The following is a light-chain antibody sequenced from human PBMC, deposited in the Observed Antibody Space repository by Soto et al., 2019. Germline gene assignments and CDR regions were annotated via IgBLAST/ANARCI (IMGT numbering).Light chain of an antibody. V-gene: IGKV3-11*01. J-gene: IGKJ1*01. Sequence: EIVLTQSPATLSLSPGERATLSCRASQSISSSLAWYQQKAGQAPRLLIYDASSRATGFPARLSGSGSGTDFTLTIGSLEPEDFAVYYCQQRSEWPRTFGQGTKVEIK. CDR2: DAS. CDR1: QSISSS. CDR3: QQRSEWPRT.